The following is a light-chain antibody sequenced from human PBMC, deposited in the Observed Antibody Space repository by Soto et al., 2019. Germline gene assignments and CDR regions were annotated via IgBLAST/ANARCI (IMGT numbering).Light chain of an antibody. Sequence: QSVLAQPASVSGSPGQSITISCTGTSSDVGAYDSVSWYQQHPHKAPQVIIYKGTRRPSGVSNRFSGSTSGNAASLTISGLQADDEAEYFCISYKTDDTFLFGTGTKVTVL. CDR1: SSDVGAYDS. CDR3: ISYKTDDTFL. V-gene: IGLV2-14*02. J-gene: IGLJ1*01. CDR2: KGT.